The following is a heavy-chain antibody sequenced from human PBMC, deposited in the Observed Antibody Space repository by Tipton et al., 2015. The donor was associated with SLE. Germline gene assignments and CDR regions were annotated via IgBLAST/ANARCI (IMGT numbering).Heavy chain of an antibody. Sequence: SLRLSCVASGFTFSYYSINWVRQAPGKGLEWVSYISSSGFTIYYADSVKGRFTISRDNAKNSLYLQMNSLRAADTAVYYCAREGSGTPDYWGQGTLVTVSS. V-gene: IGHV3-48*04. CDR3: AREGSGTPDY. CDR1: GFTFSYYS. D-gene: IGHD1-26*01. CDR2: ISSSGFTI. J-gene: IGHJ4*02.